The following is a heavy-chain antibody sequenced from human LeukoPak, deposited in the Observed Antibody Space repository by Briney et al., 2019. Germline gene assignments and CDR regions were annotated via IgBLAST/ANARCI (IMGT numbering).Heavy chain of an antibody. CDR2: IMPLFGTA. V-gene: IGHV1-69*05. CDR1: GGTFNNSA. D-gene: IGHD4-17*01. Sequence: SVKVSCKTSGGTFNNSAISWVRQAPGQGLDGLGGIMPLFGTAGYAQKFQGSVTITKEESTRTVYLELTSLTSDDTAVYYCARDVHGDYGSGWFDPWGQGTLVSVSS. J-gene: IGHJ5*02. CDR3: ARDVHGDYGSGWFDP.